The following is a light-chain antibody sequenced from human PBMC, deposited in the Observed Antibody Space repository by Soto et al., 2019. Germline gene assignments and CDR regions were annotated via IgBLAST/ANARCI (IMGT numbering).Light chain of an antibody. CDR3: QQFGTSPRT. CDR2: DAS. Sequence: EIVLTQSPALLSVSPGQRATLSCGASQTVASNNLAWYQLKPGLAPRLLIFDASYRATGIPDRFSGSVSGTVFTLTIRRLEPEDSAVYYCQQFGTSPRTFGGGTQVEIK. CDR1: QTVASNN. J-gene: IGKJ4*01. V-gene: IGKV3D-20*01.